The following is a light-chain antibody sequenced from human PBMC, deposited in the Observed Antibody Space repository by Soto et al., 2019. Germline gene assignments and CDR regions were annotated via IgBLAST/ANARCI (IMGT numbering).Light chain of an antibody. CDR3: QQRSNWPWT. CDR1: QSVSSY. CDR2: DAS. V-gene: IGKV3-11*01. Sequence: EVVMTQSPSTMSVSPVSRATLSCRASQSVSSYLAWYQQKPGQAPRLLIYDASNRATGIPARFSGSGSGTDFTLTISSLEPEDFAVYYCQQRSNWPWTFGQGTKVDIK. J-gene: IGKJ1*01.